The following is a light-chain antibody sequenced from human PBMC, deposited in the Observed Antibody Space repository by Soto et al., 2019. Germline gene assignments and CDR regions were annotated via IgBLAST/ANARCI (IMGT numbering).Light chain of an antibody. CDR3: QQYNSYSSIT. CDR1: QSISSW. Sequence: DIQMTQSPSTLSASVGDRVTITCRASQSISSWLAWYQQKPGKAPNLLIYKASTLESGVPSRFSGSGSGTEFTLTISSLQPDDFATYYCQQYNSYSSITLGQETRLEIK. J-gene: IGKJ5*01. CDR2: KAS. V-gene: IGKV1-5*03.